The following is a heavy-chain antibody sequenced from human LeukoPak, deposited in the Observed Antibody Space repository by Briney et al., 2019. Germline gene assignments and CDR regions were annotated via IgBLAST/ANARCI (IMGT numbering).Heavy chain of an antibody. CDR3: ARKGDV. V-gene: IGHV4-59*08. CDR1: GGSNSTYY. CDR2: IYYSGST. Sequence: SETLSLTCTVSGGSNSTYYWNWIRQPPGKGLEWIGYIYYSGSTSYNPSLKSRVTISVDTSKNQFSLKLSSVTAADTAVYYCARKGDVWGKGTTVTVSS. J-gene: IGHJ6*04.